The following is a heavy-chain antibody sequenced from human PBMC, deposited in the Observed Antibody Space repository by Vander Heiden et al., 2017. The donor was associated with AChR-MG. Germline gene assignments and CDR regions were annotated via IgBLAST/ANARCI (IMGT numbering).Heavy chain of an antibody. D-gene: IGHD3-10*01. CDR3: ARSQDYGSGSVFDY. CDR1: GFTFSSYD. V-gene: IGHV3-13*01. Sequence: EVQLVESGGGLVQPGGSLRLSCAASGFTFSSYDMHWVRQATGKGLEWVSAIGTAGDTYYPGSVKGRFTISRENAKNSLYLQMNSLRAGDTAVYYCARSQDYGSGSVFDYWGQGTLVTVSS. J-gene: IGHJ4*02. CDR2: IGTAGDT.